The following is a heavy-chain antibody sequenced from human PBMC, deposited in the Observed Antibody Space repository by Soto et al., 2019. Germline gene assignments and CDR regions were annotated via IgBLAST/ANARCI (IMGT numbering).Heavy chain of an antibody. CDR3: IREVDCSSVSCSNNWFDP. J-gene: IGHJ5*02. CDR1: GFTFSNAW. D-gene: IGHD2-2*01. CDR2: IRSKTDGGTT. V-gene: IGHV3-15*01. Sequence: GGSLRLSCAASGFTFSNAWMSWVRQGPGKGLEWLGRIRSKTDGGTTDYAAPVKGRFTISRDDSKNTLFLRMNSLKTEDTAVYYCIREVDCSSVSCSNNWFDPWGQGTLVTVSS.